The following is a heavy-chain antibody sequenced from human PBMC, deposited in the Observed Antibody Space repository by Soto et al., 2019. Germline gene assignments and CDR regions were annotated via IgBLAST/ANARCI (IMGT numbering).Heavy chain of an antibody. CDR3: AKVDQLLLNDAFDI. CDR1: GFTFSDYY. D-gene: IGHD2-2*01. V-gene: IGHV3-11*01. CDR2: ISGSDSSL. Sequence: GGSLRLSCAASGFTFSDYYMNWIRQAPGKGLEWVSYISGSDSSLYYADSVEGRFTISRDNSKNSLYLQMNSLRAEDTAVYYCAKVDQLLLNDAFDIWGQGTMVTVSS. J-gene: IGHJ3*02.